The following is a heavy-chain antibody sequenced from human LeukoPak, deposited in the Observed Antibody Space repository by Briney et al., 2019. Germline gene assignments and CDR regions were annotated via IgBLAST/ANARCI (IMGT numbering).Heavy chain of an antibody. Sequence: KSSETLSLTCSVSGGSISSSNWWSWGRQPPEKVLEWVGVIYHSGSTNYNPSLKSRVTISIDKSKNQFCLQLSSVTAADTAVYYCAREILTGSSRGAFDIWGQGTMVTVSS. CDR3: AREILTGSSRGAFDI. J-gene: IGHJ3*02. D-gene: IGHD3-9*01. CDR1: GGSISSSNW. CDR2: IYHSGST. V-gene: IGHV4-4*02.